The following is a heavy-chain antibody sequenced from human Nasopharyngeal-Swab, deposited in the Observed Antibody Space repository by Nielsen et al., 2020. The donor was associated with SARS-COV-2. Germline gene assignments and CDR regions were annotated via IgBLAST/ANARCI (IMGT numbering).Heavy chain of an antibody. CDR1: GFTFSSYG. CDR3: AKGRRDAYYLRD. Sequence: GESLKISCVGSGFTFSSYGMHWVRQAPGTGLEWVAVISDDGSIDYFADSVKGRFTIARDNSKNTVYLQMNRLRAEDTAVYYCAKGRRDAYYLRDWGQGALVTVSS. J-gene: IGHJ4*02. D-gene: IGHD5-24*01. CDR2: ISDDGSID. V-gene: IGHV3-30*18.